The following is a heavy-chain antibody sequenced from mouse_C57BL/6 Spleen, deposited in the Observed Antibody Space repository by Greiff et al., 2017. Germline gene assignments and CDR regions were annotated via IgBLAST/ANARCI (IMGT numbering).Heavy chain of an antibody. D-gene: IGHD2-1*01. CDR3: ARSGGGNYPFDY. CDR1: GYTFTSYW. CDR2: IHPNSGST. V-gene: IGHV1-64*01. J-gene: IGHJ2*01. Sequence: QVQLKQPGAELVKPGASVKLSCKASGYTFTSYWMHWVKQRPGQGLEWIGMIHPNSGSTNYNEKFKSKATLTVDKSSSKAYMQLSSLTSEDSAVYYCARSGGGNYPFDYWGQGTTLTVSS.